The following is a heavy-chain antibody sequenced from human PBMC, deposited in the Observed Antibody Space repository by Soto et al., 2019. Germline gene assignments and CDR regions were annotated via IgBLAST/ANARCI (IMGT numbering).Heavy chain of an antibody. CDR1: GGTFSSYA. Sequence: QVQLVQSGAEVKKPGSSVKVSCKASGGTFSSYAISWVRQAPGQGLELMGGIIPIFGTANYAQKFQGRVTIPADESTSTAYMELSSLRSEDTAVYYCARARAPIRRDYYDSSGYWSGYYYYGMDVWGQGTTVTVSS. CDR2: IIPIFGTA. V-gene: IGHV1-69*01. CDR3: ARARAPIRRDYYDSSGYWSGYYYYGMDV. J-gene: IGHJ6*02. D-gene: IGHD3-22*01.